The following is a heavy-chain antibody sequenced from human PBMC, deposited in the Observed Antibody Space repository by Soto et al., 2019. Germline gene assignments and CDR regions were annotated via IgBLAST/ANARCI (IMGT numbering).Heavy chain of an antibody. CDR1: GGSFSGYY. J-gene: IGHJ5*02. CDR3: ASRERQLRLPFDP. Sequence: QVQLQQWGAGLLKPSETLSLTCAVYGGSFSGYYWSWIRQPPGKGLEWIGEINHSGSTNYNPSLKSRVTISVDTSKNQFSRKLSSVTAADTAVYYCASRERQLRLPFDPWGQGTLVTVSS. V-gene: IGHV4-34*01. CDR2: INHSGST.